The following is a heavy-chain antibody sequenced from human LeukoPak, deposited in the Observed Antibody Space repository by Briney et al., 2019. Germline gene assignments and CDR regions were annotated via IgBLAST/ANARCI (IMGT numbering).Heavy chain of an antibody. CDR1: GLTFSSYG. CDR3: ARDVYSSGWYYFDY. V-gene: IGHV3-33*01. Sequence: GRSLRLSCAASGLTFSSYGMHWVRQAPGKGLEWVAVIWYDGSNKYYADSVKGRFTISRDNSKNTLYLQMNSLRAEDTAVYYCARDVYSSGWYYFDYWGQGTLVTVSS. CDR2: IWYDGSNK. D-gene: IGHD6-19*01. J-gene: IGHJ4*02.